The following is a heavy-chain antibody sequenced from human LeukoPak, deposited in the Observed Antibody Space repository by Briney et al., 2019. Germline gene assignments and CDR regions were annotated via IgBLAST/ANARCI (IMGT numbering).Heavy chain of an antibody. CDR3: ARHRGGDLSCSSTSCYRDYYYYMDV. CDR1: GYSFTSYW. CDR2: IYPGDSDT. V-gene: IGHV5-51*01. J-gene: IGHJ6*03. Sequence: GESLKISCKGSGYSFTSYWIGWVRQMPGKGLEWMGIIYPGDSDTRYSPSFQGQVTISADKSISTAYLQWSSPKASDTAMYYCARHRGGDLSCSSTSCYRDYYYYMDVWGKGTTVTVSS. D-gene: IGHD2-2*01.